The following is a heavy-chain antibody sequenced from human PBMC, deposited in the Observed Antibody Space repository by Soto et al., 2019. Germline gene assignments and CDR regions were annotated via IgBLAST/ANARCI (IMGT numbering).Heavy chain of an antibody. D-gene: IGHD2-2*01. CDR1: GFTFSSYA. V-gene: IGHV3-23*01. Sequence: EVQLLESGGDLVQPGGSLRLSCAASGFTFSSYAMSWVRQAPGKGLEWVSVVSGGGATYYADSVRGRFTISRDNSKNTLYLQINSLRVEDTAVYYCAKDRPPDIVVVIPAALDYWGQGTLVTVSS. CDR2: VSGGGAT. J-gene: IGHJ4*02. CDR3: AKDRPPDIVVVIPAALDY.